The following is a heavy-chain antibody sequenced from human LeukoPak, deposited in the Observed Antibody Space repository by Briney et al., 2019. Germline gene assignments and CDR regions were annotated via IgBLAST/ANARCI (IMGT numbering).Heavy chain of an antibody. Sequence: PGGSLRLSCAASGFTFSSYSMNWVRRAPGRGLEWASTITGSGGTIYYADSVKGRFTISRDNSKNTLYLQMNSLRAEDTAIYYCQGLGTDYHFGPFDIWGQGTVVTVSS. CDR1: GFTFSSYS. V-gene: IGHV3-23*01. J-gene: IGHJ3*02. CDR3: QGLGTDYHFGPFDI. D-gene: IGHD3/OR15-3a*01. CDR2: ITGSGGTI.